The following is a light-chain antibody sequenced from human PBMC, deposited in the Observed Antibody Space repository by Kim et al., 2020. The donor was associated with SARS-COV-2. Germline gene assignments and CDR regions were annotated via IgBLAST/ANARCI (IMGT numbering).Light chain of an antibody. CDR3: AAWDDNLSGRV. J-gene: IGLJ3*02. CDR2: RNH. Sequence: SCSGSPSKLERNVVYWSHHRPGKAPKVPIYRNHARPLGVSDRFSGSKSGTSASLAISGLRSEDEGDYYCAAWDDNLSGRVFGGGTQLTVL. V-gene: IGLV1-47*01. CDR1: PSKLERNV.